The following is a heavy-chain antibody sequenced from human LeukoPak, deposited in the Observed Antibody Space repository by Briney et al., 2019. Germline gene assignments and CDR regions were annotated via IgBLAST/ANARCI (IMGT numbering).Heavy chain of an antibody. CDR2: INHSGST. J-gene: IGHJ5*02. Sequence: SETLSLTCAVYGGSFSGYYWSWIRQPPGKGLEWIGEINHSGSTNYNPSLKSRVTISVDTPKNQFSLKLSSVTAADTAVYYCARRITMKSFDPWGQGTLVTVSS. D-gene: IGHD3-22*01. CDR3: ARRITMKSFDP. V-gene: IGHV4-34*01. CDR1: GGSFSGYY.